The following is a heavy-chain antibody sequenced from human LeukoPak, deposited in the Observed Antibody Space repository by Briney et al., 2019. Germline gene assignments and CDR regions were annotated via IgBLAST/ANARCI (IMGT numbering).Heavy chain of an antibody. D-gene: IGHD3-16*01. CDR1: GFTFSSYS. CDR2: ISYDGSNK. Sequence: GRSLTLSCAASGFTFSSYSIDWVRQAPGKWLEWVAVISYDGSNKYYADSVKGRFTISRDNSKNTLYLQMNSLRAEDTAVYYCEKGPLSVPTVDPWGQGTLVTVSS. CDR3: EKGPLSVPTVDP. J-gene: IGHJ5*02. V-gene: IGHV3-30*04.